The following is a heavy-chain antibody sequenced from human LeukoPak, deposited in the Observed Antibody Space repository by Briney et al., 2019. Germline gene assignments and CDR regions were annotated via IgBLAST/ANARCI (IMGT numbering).Heavy chain of an antibody. CDR3: ARANYDSSGHFDY. V-gene: IGHV4-39*01. J-gene: IGHJ4*02. Sequence: PSQTLSLTCTVSGGSISSGGYYWGWIRQPPGKGLEWIGSIYYSGSTYYNPSLKSRVTISVDTSKNQFSLKLSSVTAADTAVYYCARANYDSSGHFDYWGQGTLVTVSS. CDR1: GGSISSGGYY. CDR2: IYYSGST. D-gene: IGHD3-22*01.